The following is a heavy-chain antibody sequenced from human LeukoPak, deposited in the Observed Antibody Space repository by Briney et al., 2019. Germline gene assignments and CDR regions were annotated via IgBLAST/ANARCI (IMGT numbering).Heavy chain of an antibody. CDR3: ASEGH. CDR1: GGSFSGYY. V-gene: IGHV4-59*12. Sequence: SETLSLTCAVYGGSFSGYYWSWIRQPPGKGLEWIGYIYYSGSTYYNPSLKSRVTISVDTSKNQFSLKLSSVTAADTAVYYCASEGHWGQGTLVTVSS. D-gene: IGHD1-14*01. CDR2: IYYSGST. J-gene: IGHJ4*02.